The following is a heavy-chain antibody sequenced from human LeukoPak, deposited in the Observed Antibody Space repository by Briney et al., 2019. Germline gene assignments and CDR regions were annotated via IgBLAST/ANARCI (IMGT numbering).Heavy chain of an antibody. V-gene: IGHV4-59*01. CDR2: IYYSGNT. D-gene: IGHD3-22*01. CDR3: ARDRDSSGLRDFDL. CDR1: GGSINSYY. Sequence: PSETLSLTCTVSGGSINSYYWSWIRQPPGKGLEWIGYIYYSGNTNYNPSLKSRVSISIDTSKNQLSLQLSSVTAADTAVYYWARDRDSSGLRDFDLWGRGTLVTVSA. J-gene: IGHJ2*01.